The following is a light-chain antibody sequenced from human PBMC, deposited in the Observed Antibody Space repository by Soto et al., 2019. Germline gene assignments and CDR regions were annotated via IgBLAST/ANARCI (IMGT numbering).Light chain of an antibody. CDR3: ATWDDSLNGWV. CDR2: ANK. Sequence: QSVLTQPPSASETPGQRVTISCSGSSSNIGGNTVNWYQQLPGTAPKLLMFANKERPSGVPDRFSASKSGTSASLAINGLQSDDEADYYCATWDDSLNGWVFGGGTQLTVL. V-gene: IGLV1-44*01. J-gene: IGLJ3*02. CDR1: SSNIGGNT.